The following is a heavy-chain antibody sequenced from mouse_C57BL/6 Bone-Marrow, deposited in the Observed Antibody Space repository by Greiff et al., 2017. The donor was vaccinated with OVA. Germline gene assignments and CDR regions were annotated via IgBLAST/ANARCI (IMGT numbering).Heavy chain of an antibody. CDR3: ARGGYYGWYFDV. CDR2: ISSGGSYT. V-gene: IGHV5-6*01. CDR1: GFTFSSYG. D-gene: IGHD2-3*01. Sequence: EVQVVESGGDLVKPGGSLKLSCAASGFTFSSYGMSWVRQTPDKRLEWVATISSGGSYTYYPDSVKGRFTISRDNAKTTLYLQMSSLKSEDTAMYYCARGGYYGWYFDVWGTGTTVTVSS. J-gene: IGHJ1*03.